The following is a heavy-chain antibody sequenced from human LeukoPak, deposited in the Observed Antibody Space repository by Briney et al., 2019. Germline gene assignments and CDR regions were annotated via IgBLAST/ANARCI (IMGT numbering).Heavy chain of an antibody. CDR3: ARGRMTGVFDY. CDR2: ISFSGST. J-gene: IGHJ4*02. D-gene: IGHD3-9*01. CDR1: RGSVNSGSYN. V-gene: IGHV4-61*01. Sequence: SETLSLTCTVSRGSVNSGSYNWSWIRQPPGKGLEWIGYISFSGSTNYNPSLKSRVTISVDTSKNQFSLRLSSVTAADTAVYYCARGRMTGVFDYWGQGTLSTVSS.